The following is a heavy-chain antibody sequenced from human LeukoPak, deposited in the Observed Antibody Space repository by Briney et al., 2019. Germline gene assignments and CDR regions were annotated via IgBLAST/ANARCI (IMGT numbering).Heavy chain of an antibody. CDR2: IYYSGST. Sequence: PSETLSLTCTVSGGSISSYYWSWVRQPPGKGLEWIGYIYYSGSTNYNPSLKSRVTISVDTSKNRFSLKLSSVTAADTAVYYCARGGYSYKFDYWGQGTLVTVSS. CDR1: GGSISSYY. V-gene: IGHV4-59*01. CDR3: ARGGYSYKFDY. D-gene: IGHD5-18*01. J-gene: IGHJ4*02.